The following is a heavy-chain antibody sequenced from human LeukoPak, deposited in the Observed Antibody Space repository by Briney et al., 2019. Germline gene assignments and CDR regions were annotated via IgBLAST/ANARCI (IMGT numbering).Heavy chain of an antibody. V-gene: IGHV4-34*01. CDR1: GGSFSGYY. CDR3: ARGSGAAGPRYFDY. D-gene: IGHD6-13*01. CDR2: INHSGST. J-gene: IGHJ4*02. Sequence: KPSETLSPTCAVYGGSFSGYYWSWIRQPPGKGLEWIGEINHSGSTNYNPSLKSRVTISVDTSKNQFSLKLSSVTAADTAVYYCARGSGAAGPRYFDYWGQGTLVTVSS.